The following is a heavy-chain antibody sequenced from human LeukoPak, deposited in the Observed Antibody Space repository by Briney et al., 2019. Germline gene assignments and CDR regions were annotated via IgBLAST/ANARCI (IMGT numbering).Heavy chain of an antibody. V-gene: IGHV1-69*13. CDR2: IIPIFGTA. CDR1: GGTFSSYA. J-gene: IGHJ5*02. Sequence: ASVKVSCKASGGTFSSYAISWVRQAPGQGLEWMGGIIPIFGTANYAQKFQGRVTITADESTSTAYMELSSLRSEDTAVYYCARVEDIVVVPAAIPAWFDPWGQGTLVTVSS. D-gene: IGHD2-2*02. CDR3: ARVEDIVVVPAAIPAWFDP.